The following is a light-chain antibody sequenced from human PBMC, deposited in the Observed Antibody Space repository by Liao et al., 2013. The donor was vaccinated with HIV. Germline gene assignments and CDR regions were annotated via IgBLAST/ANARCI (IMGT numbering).Light chain of an antibody. CDR1: KLGDKY. CDR2: EDK. CDR3: QAWDSRSSLYV. V-gene: IGLV3-1*01. J-gene: IGLJ1*01. Sequence: SYELTQPPSVSESPGQTAIITCSGEKLGDKYVRWYQQKPGQSPVLVIYEDKKRPSGIPERFSGSNSGNTATLTISGTQAMDEADYYCQAWDSRSSLYVFGSGTKVTVL.